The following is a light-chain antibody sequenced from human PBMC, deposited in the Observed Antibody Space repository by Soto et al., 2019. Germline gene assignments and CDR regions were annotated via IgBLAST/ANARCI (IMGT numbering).Light chain of an antibody. J-gene: IGKJ5*01. CDR2: GAS. Sequence: EILITQSPASLSVSPGETATLYCRASHSLNTDLAWYQQKPGQAPRLLLYGASTRATGVPPRFSGGRSGTEFTLTISSLQSEDSAIYYCQQCKSWPPITFGQGTRLEIK. CDR3: QQCKSWPPIT. CDR1: HSLNTD. V-gene: IGKV3-15*01.